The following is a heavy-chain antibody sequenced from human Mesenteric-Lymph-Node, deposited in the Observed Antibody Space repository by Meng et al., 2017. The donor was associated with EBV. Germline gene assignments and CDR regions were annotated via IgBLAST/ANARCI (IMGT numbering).Heavy chain of an antibody. CDR3: TSTLNPNFYDY. V-gene: IGHV4-39*01. CDR2: ISYSGNS. J-gene: IGHJ4*02. CDR1: GGSVSSSCDF. Sequence: QLQLQASGPGLVKASETLSLPCTVSGGSVSSSCDFWGWTRQPPGKGLEWIASISYSGNSFYNPSLRSRVTISVDTSKNQFSLRVTSVTAADTAVYYCTSTLNPNFYDYWGQGTLVTVSS. D-gene: IGHD1-14*01.